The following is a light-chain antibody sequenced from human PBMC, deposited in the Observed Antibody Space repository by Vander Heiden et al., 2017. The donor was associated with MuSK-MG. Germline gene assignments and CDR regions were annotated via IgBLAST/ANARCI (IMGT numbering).Light chain of an antibody. CDR2: KAS. CDR1: KSIRSW. Sequence: EIQMTQCPSTLSTSVGDRVTITCRARKSIRSWLAVNQQKPGKGPKLLIYKASSLESGVKESGSGSGSATEFTLTNRSMQPYDCDTNYGQQYNNLGPGTKVDIK. J-gene: IGKJ3*01. CDR3: QQYNN. V-gene: IGKV1-5*03.